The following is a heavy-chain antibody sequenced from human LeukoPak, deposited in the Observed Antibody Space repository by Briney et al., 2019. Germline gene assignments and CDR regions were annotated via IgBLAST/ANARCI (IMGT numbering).Heavy chain of an antibody. Sequence: PGGSLRLSCAPSGFTFSSYAMSWVRQAPGKGLEWVSTISAGGASPYYADSVKGRFTISRDNSKSTLSLQMNSLRAEDTALYYCAKDTPYGDYLFDIWGQGTMVTVSS. V-gene: IGHV3-23*01. CDR2: ISAGGASP. J-gene: IGHJ3*02. CDR3: AKDTPYGDYLFDI. CDR1: GFTFSSYA. D-gene: IGHD4-17*01.